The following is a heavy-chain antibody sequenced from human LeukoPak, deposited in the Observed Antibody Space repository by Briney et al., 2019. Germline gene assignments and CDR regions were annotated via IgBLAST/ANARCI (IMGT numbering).Heavy chain of an antibody. D-gene: IGHD3-22*01. J-gene: IGHJ2*01. CDR2: FDPEDGET. V-gene: IGHV1-24*01. CDR1: GYTLTELS. Sequence: ASVKVSCKVSGYTLTELSMHWVRQAPGKGLEWMGGFDPEDGETIYAQRFRGRVTMTEDTSTDTAYMELRSLRSDDTAVYYCARAAYYYDSSGYYGFVGPHWFDLWGRGTLVTVSS. CDR3: ARAAYYYDSSGYYGFVGPHWFDL.